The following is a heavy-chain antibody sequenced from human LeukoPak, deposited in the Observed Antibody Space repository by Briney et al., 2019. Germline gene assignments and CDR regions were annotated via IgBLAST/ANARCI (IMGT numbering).Heavy chain of an antibody. V-gene: IGHV4-34*11. D-gene: IGHD6-13*01. CDR2: IYYSGST. CDR3: ARDSSSWYYFDY. Sequence: ASETLSLTCAVYGGSFSGYYWSWIRQPPGKGLEWIGSIYYSGSTYYNPSLKSRVTISVDTSKNQFSLNLSSVTAADTAVYYCARDSSSWYYFDYWGQGTLVTVSS. CDR1: GGSFSGYY. J-gene: IGHJ4*02.